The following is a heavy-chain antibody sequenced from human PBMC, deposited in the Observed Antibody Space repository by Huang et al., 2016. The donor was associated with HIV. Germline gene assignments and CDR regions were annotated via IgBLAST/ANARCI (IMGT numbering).Heavy chain of an antibody. CDR1: GGSIRRDNYY. V-gene: IGHV4-39*01. J-gene: IGHJ4*02. CDR3: ARLPGSITMIRGVITDPY. D-gene: IGHD3-10*01. CDR2: IYYSGRT. Sequence: QLQLQESGPGLVKPSETLSLTCTVSGGSIRRDNYYWGWIRQPPGKGLEWIGSIYYSGRTYYNPSLKSRVTITVDTSKNQFSLKMRSVTAADTAVYYCARLPGSITMIRGVITDPYWGQGTLVTVSS.